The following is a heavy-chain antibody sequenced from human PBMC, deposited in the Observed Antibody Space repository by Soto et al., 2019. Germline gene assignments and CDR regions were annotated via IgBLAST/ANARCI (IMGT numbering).Heavy chain of an antibody. V-gene: IGHV4-34*01. J-gene: IGHJ4*02. Sequence: WETLSLTCAVYSRACRGTYWRWNRQPPWKGLEWIGEINHSGSTNYNPSLKSRVTISVDTSKNQFSLKLSSVTAADTAVYYCARGKGLLLWFGELHPHHYWGQGTLVTVS. D-gene: IGHD3-10*01. CDR2: INHSGST. CDR1: SRACRGTY. CDR3: ARGKGLLLWFGELHPHHY.